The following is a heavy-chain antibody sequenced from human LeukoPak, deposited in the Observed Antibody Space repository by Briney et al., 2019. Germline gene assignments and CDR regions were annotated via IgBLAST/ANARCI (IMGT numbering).Heavy chain of an antibody. CDR1: GFTVSSNY. D-gene: IGHD1-7*01. CDR3: ARDQGNYGHYFDY. CDR2: IYSGGST. J-gene: IGHJ4*02. Sequence: GGSLRLXCAASGFTVSSNYMSWVRQAPGKGLEWVSVIYSGGSTYYADSVKGRFTISRDNSKNTLYLQMNSLRAEDTAVYYCARDQGNYGHYFDYWGQGTLVTVSS. V-gene: IGHV3-66*02.